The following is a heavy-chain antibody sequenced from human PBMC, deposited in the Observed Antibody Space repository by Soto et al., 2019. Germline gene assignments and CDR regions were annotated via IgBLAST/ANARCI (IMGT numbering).Heavy chain of an antibody. V-gene: IGHV4-59*11. CDR3: ARGGYDFSGVNFDEGFDF. CDR2: IFYTGIT. Sequence: ETLSLTCSVSGGSLSSHFWAWIRQPPGKGLEWVGHIFYTGITTYNPSLQSRVSISVDTSKERFSLTLNSVTAADTAVYYCARGGYDFSGVNFDEGFDFWGQGIPVTVSS. D-gene: IGHD3-22*01. CDR1: GGSLSSHF. J-gene: IGHJ3*01.